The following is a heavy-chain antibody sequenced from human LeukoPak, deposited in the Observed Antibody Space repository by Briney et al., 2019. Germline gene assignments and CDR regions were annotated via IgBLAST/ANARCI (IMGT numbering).Heavy chain of an antibody. CDR2: ISYDGSNK. Sequence: GGSLRLSCAASGFTFSSYGMHWVRQAPGKGLEWVAVISYDGSNKYYADSVKGRFTISRDNSKNTLYLQMNSLRAEDTAVYYCAKGTGAPAYYDYWGQGTPVTVSS. V-gene: IGHV3-30*18. CDR1: GFTFSSYG. J-gene: IGHJ4*02. D-gene: IGHD3-22*01. CDR3: AKGTGAPAYYDY.